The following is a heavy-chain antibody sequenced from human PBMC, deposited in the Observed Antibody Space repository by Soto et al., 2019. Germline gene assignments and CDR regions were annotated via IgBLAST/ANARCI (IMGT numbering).Heavy chain of an antibody. D-gene: IGHD2-21*02. Sequence: GGSLRLSCAASGFTFSSYAMHWVRQAPGKGLEWVAVISYDGSNKYYADSVKGRFTISRDNSKNTLYLQMNSLRAEDTAVYYCARVTRVVVTASHIWFDPWGQGTLVTSPQ. CDR3: ARVTRVVVTASHIWFDP. CDR2: ISYDGSNK. J-gene: IGHJ5*02. CDR1: GFTFSSYA. V-gene: IGHV3-30-3*01.